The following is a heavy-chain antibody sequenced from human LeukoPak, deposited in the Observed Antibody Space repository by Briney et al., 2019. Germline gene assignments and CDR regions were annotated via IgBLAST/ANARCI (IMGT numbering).Heavy chain of an antibody. V-gene: IGHV4-39*07. Sequence: SETLSLTCTVSGGSISSSSYYWGWLRQPPGKGLEWIGSIYYSGSTYYNPSLKSRVTISVDTSKNQFSLKLSSVTAADTAVYYCARGVRGVIVGFSLNYYYYYYMDVWGKGTTVTVSS. CDR2: IYYSGST. CDR1: GGSISSSSYY. CDR3: ARGVRGVIVGFSLNYYYYYYMDV. J-gene: IGHJ6*03. D-gene: IGHD3-10*01.